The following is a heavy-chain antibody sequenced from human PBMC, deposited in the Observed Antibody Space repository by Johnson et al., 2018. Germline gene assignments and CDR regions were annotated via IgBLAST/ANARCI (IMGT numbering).Heavy chain of an antibody. CDR2: ISYDGGNK. J-gene: IGHJ1*01. D-gene: IGHD4-17*01. CDR3: ATAVTTSRYFQH. CDR1: GSTFSSYG. V-gene: IGHV3-30*03. Sequence: QVQLGQAGGGVVQPGMSLRLSCAASGSTFSSYGMHWVRQAPGKGLEWVAVISYDGGNKYYADSGRGRFTISRDNSENTLYLQMNSLRAEDTAVYYCATAVTTSRYFQHWGQGTLVTVSS.